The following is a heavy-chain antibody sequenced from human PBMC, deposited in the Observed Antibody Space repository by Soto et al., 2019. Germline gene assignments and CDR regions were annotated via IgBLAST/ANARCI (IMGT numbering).Heavy chain of an antibody. J-gene: IGHJ5*02. V-gene: IGHV4-61*08. Sequence: LSLTCTVSGAALSSGGYFYTWVRQPPGEGLEWLGYIYYSGGTNYNPSLKSRVTIPLDKSKSQFSLRLISVTAADTAVYYCTREQSDDNYFDPWGQGTLVTVSS. D-gene: IGHD6-19*01. CDR2: IYYSGGT. CDR1: GAALSSGGYF. CDR3: TREQSDDNYFDP.